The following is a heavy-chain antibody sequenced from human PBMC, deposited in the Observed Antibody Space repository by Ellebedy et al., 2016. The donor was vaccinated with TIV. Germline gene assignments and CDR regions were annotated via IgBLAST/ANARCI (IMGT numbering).Heavy chain of an antibody. CDR1: GYNFSRYW. J-gene: IGHJ3*02. Sequence: PGGSLRLSCKGSGYNFSRYWIGWVRQMPGKGLEWMGIIYPGDSDTRYNPSFQGQVTISADKSISTAYLQWSSLKASDTAIYYCVRPMIAVAAFEIWGQGTVATVSS. CDR2: IYPGDSDT. CDR3: VRPMIAVAAFEI. D-gene: IGHD2-21*01. V-gene: IGHV5-51*01.